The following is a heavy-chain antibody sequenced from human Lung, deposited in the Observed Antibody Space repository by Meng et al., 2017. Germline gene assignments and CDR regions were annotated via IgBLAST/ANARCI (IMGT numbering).Heavy chain of an antibody. J-gene: IGHJ2*01. V-gene: IGHV4-30-4*01. CDR1: GGSISSSNYY. CDR3: ARGQKGYFDL. Sequence: QGQLQDSGPGLVKPSQTPSLTCTVSGGSISSSNYYWSWIRQPPGKGLEWSGNIYNSGSTYYNPSLKSRITISVDTSKNQFSLKLSSVTAADTAVYYCARGQKGYFDLWGRGTLVTVSS. CDR2: IYNSGST.